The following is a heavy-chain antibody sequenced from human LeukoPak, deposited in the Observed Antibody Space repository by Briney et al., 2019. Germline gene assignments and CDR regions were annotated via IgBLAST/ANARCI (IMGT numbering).Heavy chain of an antibody. CDR1: GGSISSYY. D-gene: IGHD6-13*01. J-gene: IGHJ4*02. V-gene: IGHV4-59*01. Sequence: SETLSLTCTVSGGSISSYYWSWIRQPPGKGLEWIGYIYYSGSTNYNPSLKSRVIISVDTSKNQFSLKLSSVTAADTAVYYCASYLAAAGTDYWGQGTLVTVSS. CDR2: IYYSGST. CDR3: ASYLAAAGTDY.